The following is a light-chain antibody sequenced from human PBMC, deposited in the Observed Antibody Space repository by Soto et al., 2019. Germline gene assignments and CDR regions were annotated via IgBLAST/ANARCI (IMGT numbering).Light chain of an antibody. CDR2: RAS. Sequence: EVLMTQSPDTLYVSPGERVTLSCRASQSISDNLAWYQQKPGQGPRLLVYRASTRTLGIPARFSGSESRTEFTLTISSLQSEDFAVYYCQQYNIWPITFGQGTRLEIK. CDR1: QSISDN. J-gene: IGKJ5*01. V-gene: IGKV3-15*01. CDR3: QQYNIWPIT.